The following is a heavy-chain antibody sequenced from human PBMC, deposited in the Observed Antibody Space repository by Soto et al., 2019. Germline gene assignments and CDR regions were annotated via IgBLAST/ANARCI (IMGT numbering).Heavy chain of an antibody. CDR1: GYSFTSYW. CDR2: IYPGDSDT. CDR3: ARHKKDTAMVPNDAFDI. D-gene: IGHD5-18*01. J-gene: IGHJ3*02. Sequence: GESLKISCKGSGYSFTSYWIGWVRQMPGKGLEWMGIIYPGDSDTRYSPSFQGQVTISADKSISTAYLQWSSLKASDTAMYYCARHKKDTAMVPNDAFDIWGQGTMVTVSS. V-gene: IGHV5-51*01.